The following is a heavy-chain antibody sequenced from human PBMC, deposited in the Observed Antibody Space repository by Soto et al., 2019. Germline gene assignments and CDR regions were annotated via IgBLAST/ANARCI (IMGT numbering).Heavy chain of an antibody. J-gene: IGHJ6*02. Sequence: QVQLAQSGAGVQKPGSSVKVSCKASGGAFITSSISWVRQAPGQGLEWMGGIIPMFGTANYPQKFQGRVTITADESTSTAYMELSSLRSEDTAVYYCAREFIAASYGYYGMDVCGQGTTVTVSS. V-gene: IGHV1-69*01. CDR1: GGAFITSS. CDR3: AREFIAASYGYYGMDV. CDR2: IIPMFGTA. D-gene: IGHD6-13*01.